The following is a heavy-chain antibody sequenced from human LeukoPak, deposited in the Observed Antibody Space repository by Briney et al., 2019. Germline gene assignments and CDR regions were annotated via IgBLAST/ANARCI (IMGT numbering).Heavy chain of an antibody. CDR2: INHSGST. D-gene: IGHD2-2*01. CDR1: GGSFSGYY. V-gene: IGHV4-34*01. Sequence: SETLSLXCAVYGGSFSGYYWSWIRRPPGKGLEWIGEINHSGSTNYNPSLKSRVTISVDTSKNQFSLKLSSVTAADTAVYYCASLGRKSYCSSTSCYRYYYYYMDVWGKGTTVTVSS. CDR3: ASLGRKSYCSSTSCYRYYYYYMDV. J-gene: IGHJ6*03.